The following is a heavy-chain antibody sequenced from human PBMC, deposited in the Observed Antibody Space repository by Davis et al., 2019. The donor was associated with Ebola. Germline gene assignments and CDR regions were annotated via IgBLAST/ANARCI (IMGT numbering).Heavy chain of an antibody. CDR2: IIPILGIA. CDR1: GGTFSSYA. V-gene: IGHV1-69*04. Sequence: SVKVSCKASGGTFSSYAISWVRQAPGQGLEWMGRIIPILGIANYAQKFQGRVTITADKSTGTAYMELSSLGSEDTAVYYCAGCFEYYYYGMDVWGQGTTVTVSS. D-gene: IGHD2-15*01. J-gene: IGHJ6*02. CDR3: AGCFEYYYYGMDV.